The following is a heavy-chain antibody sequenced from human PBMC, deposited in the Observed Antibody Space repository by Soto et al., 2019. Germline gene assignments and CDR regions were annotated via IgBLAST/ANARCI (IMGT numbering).Heavy chain of an antibody. CDR1: GGSISSYY. CDR3: ARDQRYSYGYDYYYGMDV. V-gene: IGHV4-59*01. D-gene: IGHD5-18*01. CDR2: IYYSGST. Sequence: SETLSLTCTVSGGSISSYYWSWIRQPPGKGLEWIGYIYYSGSTNYNPSLKSRVTISVDTSKNQFSLKLSSVTAADTAVYYCARDQRYSYGYDYYYGMDVWGQGTTVT. J-gene: IGHJ6*02.